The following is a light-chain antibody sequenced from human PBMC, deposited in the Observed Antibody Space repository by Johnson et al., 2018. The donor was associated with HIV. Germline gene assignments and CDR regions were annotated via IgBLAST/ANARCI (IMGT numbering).Light chain of an antibody. CDR1: SSNIGNNY. CDR3: GTWDSSLTAHYV. Sequence: QSVLTQPPSVSAAPGQKVTISCSGSSSNIGNNYVSWYQQLPGTAPKLLIYDNNKRPSGIPDRFSGSKSGPSATLGITGLQTGDEADYYCGTWDSSLTAHYVFGTGTKVTFL. CDR2: DNN. J-gene: IGLJ1*01. V-gene: IGLV1-51*01.